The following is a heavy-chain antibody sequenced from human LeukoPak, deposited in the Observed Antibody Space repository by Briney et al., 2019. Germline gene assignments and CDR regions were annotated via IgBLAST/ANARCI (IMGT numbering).Heavy chain of an antibody. CDR1: GFNFDAYY. J-gene: IGHJ4*02. D-gene: IGHD1-1*01. V-gene: IGHV3-11*06. Sequence: GGSLRLSCAASGFNFDAYYMNWVRQAPGKGPEWISYISRGSDSTSYADSVKGRFTVSRGNAKNTLYLQMTSLRAEDTAVYYCARDWAERIDWGQGTLVTVSS. CDR3: ARDWAERID. CDR2: ISRGSDST.